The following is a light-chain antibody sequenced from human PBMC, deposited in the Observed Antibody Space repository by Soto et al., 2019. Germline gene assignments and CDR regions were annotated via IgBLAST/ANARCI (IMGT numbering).Light chain of an antibody. CDR1: QSVRRNF. J-gene: IGKJ1*01. CDR2: DTS. CDR3: QQYDLPWT. V-gene: IGKV3-20*01. Sequence: EIVLTQSPGTLSLSPGDRATLSCRASQSVRRNFLAWYQQKPGQAPRLVISDTSARATGIPDRYPRRRSGTDFTLTIRRLEPEYFAVYYCQQYDLPWTFGQGTMVDI.